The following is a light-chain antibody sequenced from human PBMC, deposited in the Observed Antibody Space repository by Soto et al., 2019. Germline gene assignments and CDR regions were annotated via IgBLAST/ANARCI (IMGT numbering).Light chain of an antibody. CDR1: QSVSTW. CDR3: QQYDRYPVT. J-gene: IGKJ4*01. CDR2: KAS. V-gene: IGKV1-5*03. Sequence: DSQMTQSPSTLAASVGDRVTITCRASQSVSTWLAWYQQKPGKAPKLLIYKASILQSGVSSRFSGSGSGTDFTLTISGLQPDDFATYYCQQYDRYPVTFGGGTKVEVK.